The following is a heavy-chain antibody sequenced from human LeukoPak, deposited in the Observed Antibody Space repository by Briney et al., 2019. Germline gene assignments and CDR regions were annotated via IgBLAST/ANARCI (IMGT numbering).Heavy chain of an antibody. CDR1: GFNFSKND. CDR2: IGVGGDT. CDR3: AKAFDYNGLRGEGGSFDC. D-gene: IGHD4-11*01. V-gene: IGHV3-13*01. J-gene: IGHJ4*02. Sequence: GGSLRLSCVASGFNFSKNDMHWVRQTTERGLEWVSAIGVGGDTYYADPVKGRFTISRENGKNSVYLQMNSLRAGDTAVYFCAKAFDYNGLRGEGGSFDCWGQGPLVTVSS.